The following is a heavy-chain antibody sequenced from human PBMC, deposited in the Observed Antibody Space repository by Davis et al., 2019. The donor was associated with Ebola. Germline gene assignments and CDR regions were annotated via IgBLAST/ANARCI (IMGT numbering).Heavy chain of an antibody. V-gene: IGHV1-69*13. CDR2: IIPIFGKA. CDR3: ARGVFGDYYYGMDV. Sequence: AASVTVSCQASVGTFSSYGISWVRQAPGQGLEWMGGIIPIFGKANYAQKFQGRVTITADESTSTAYMELSSLRSEETAGYYCARGVFGDYYYGMDVWGQGTTVTVSS. D-gene: IGHD3-16*01. CDR1: VGTFSSYG. J-gene: IGHJ6*02.